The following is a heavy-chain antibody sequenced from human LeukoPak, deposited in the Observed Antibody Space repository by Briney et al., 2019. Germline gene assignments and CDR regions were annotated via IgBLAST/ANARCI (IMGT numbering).Heavy chain of an antibody. CDR3: APRPYCSSTSCYEYY. CDR1: GGSFSGYY. D-gene: IGHD2-2*01. V-gene: IGHV4-34*01. CDR2: INHSGST. J-gene: IGHJ4*02. Sequence: PSETLSLTCAVYGGSFSGYYWSWIRQPPGKGLEWIGEINHSGSTNYNPSLKSRVTISVDTSKNQFSLKLSSVTAADTAAYYCAPRPYCSSTSCYEYYWGQGTLVTVSS.